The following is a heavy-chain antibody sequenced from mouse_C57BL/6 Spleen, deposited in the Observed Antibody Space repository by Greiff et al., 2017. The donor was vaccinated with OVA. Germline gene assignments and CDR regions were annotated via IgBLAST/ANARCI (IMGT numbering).Heavy chain of an antibody. CDR1: GYTFTDYE. V-gene: IGHV1-15*01. J-gene: IGHJ3*01. CDR2: INPETGGN. Sequence: QVQLQQSGAELVRPGASVTLSCKASGYTFTDYEMHWVKQTPVNGLEWIGAINPETGGNASHQTFKGKAILTADKSSSTAYMELRSLTSEDSAVDYCTSGSTMSYAYWGQGTLVTVSA. D-gene: IGHD2-4*01. CDR3: TSGSTMSYAY.